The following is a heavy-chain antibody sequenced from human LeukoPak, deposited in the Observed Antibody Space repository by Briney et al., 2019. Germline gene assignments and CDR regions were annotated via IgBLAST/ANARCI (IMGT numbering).Heavy chain of an antibody. D-gene: IGHD2-2*02. J-gene: IGHJ4*02. Sequence: PSQTLSLTCTVSGGSISSGGYYWSWIRQHPGKGLEWIGYIYYSGSTDYNPSLKSRVTISVDTSKNQFSLKLSSVTAADTAVYYCARASIVVPAAILGTYFDYWGQGTLVTVSS. V-gene: IGHV4-31*03. CDR1: GGSISSGGYY. CDR3: ARASIVVPAAILGTYFDY. CDR2: IYYSGST.